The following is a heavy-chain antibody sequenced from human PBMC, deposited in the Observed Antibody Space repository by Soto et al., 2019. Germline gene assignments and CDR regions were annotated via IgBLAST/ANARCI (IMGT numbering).Heavy chain of an antibody. CDR3: AIGGDDYVWGSYRYARFYFDY. J-gene: IGHJ4*02. CDR1: GFTFSSYW. V-gene: IGHV3-7*01. CDR2: IKQDGSEK. D-gene: IGHD3-16*02. Sequence: EVQLVESGGGLVQPGGSLRLSCAASGFTFSSYWMSWVRQAPGKGLEWVANIKQDGSEKYYVDSVKGRFTISRDNAKKSMYLKMNSLRAEETGVYYCAIGGDDYVWGSYRYARFYFDYWGQGTLVTVSS.